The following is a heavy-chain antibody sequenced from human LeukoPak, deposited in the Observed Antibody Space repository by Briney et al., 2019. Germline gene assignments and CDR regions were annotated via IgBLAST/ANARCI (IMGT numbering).Heavy chain of an antibody. CDR2: ISAYNGNT. CDR3: ARDNSGSSHDAFDI. D-gene: IGHD1-26*01. CDR1: GYTFTTYG. J-gene: IGHJ3*02. V-gene: IGHV1-18*01. Sequence: ASVKVSCKTSGYTFTTYGISWLRQATGQGLEWMGWISAYNGNTNYAQKLQGRVTMTTDTSTSTAYMELRSLRSDDTAVYYCARDNSGSSHDAFDIWGQGTMVTVSS.